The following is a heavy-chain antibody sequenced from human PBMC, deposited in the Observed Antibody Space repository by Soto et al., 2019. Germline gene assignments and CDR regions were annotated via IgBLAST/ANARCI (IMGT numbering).Heavy chain of an antibody. V-gene: IGHV4-34*01. D-gene: IGHD2-15*01. Sequence: PSQTLSLTCAVYGGSFSGYYWSWIRQPPGKGLEWIGEINHSGSTNYNPSLKSRVTISVDTSKNQFSLKLSSVTAADTAVYYCARGGGYCSGGSCPTLFDYWGQGPLVNVS. CDR3: ARGGGYCSGGSCPTLFDY. CDR2: INHSGST. CDR1: GGSFSGYY. J-gene: IGHJ4*02.